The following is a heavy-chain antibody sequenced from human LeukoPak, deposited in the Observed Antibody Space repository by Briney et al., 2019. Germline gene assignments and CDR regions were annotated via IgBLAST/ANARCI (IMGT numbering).Heavy chain of an antibody. V-gene: IGHV3-30*02. D-gene: IGHD3/OR15-3a*01. J-gene: IGHJ4*02. CDR3: AKDGH. CDR1: GFTFSSYG. CDR2: IRYDGHNK. Sequence: GGSLRLSCAASGFTFSSYGMHWVRQAPGKGLDWVAFIRYDGHNKYYADSVKGRFTISRDNSKNTLYLQMNSLRAEDTAVYYCAKDGHWGQGTLVTVSS.